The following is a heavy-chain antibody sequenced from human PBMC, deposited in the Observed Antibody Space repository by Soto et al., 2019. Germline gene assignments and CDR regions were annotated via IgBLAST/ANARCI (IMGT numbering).Heavy chain of an antibody. CDR2: ITGSGGST. D-gene: IGHD2-8*01. Sequence: GGSLRLSCVASGLTFSSFSMSWVRQAPGKGLEWVSHITGSGGSTSYADSVKGRFTISRDTSRNILYLQMNSLGADDTAVYYCAKCMQVLWNQEAFQTWGQGTVVTVSS. CDR1: GLTFSSFS. V-gene: IGHV3-23*01. CDR3: AKCMQVLWNQEAFQT. J-gene: IGHJ3*02.